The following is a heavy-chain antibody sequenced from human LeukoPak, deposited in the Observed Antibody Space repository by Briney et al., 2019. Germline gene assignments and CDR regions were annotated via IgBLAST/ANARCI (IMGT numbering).Heavy chain of an antibody. CDR2: INPSGGST. V-gene: IGHV1-46*01. CDR3: ARSISSTSYSVGDAFDI. J-gene: IGHJ3*02. CDR1: GYTFTSYY. D-gene: IGHD2-2*01. Sequence: ASVKVSCKASGYTFTSYYMHWVRQALGQGLEWMGIINPSGGSTSYAQKFQGRVTMTRDTSTSTVYMELSSLRSEDTAVYYCARSISSTSYSVGDAFDIWGQGTMVTVSS.